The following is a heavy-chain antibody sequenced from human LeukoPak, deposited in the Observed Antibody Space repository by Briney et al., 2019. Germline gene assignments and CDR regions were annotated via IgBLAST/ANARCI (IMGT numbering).Heavy chain of an antibody. V-gene: IGHV1-3*01. CDR3: ARVAYVMDV. J-gene: IGHJ6*02. CDR2: ISAGNI. D-gene: IGHD2-8*01. Sequence: GASVKVSCKASGYTFGDYPMHWLRQAPGQRFEWMGWISAGNIKYSQNFQDRVNITRDTSASTVYMELSSLTSADTAVYYCARVAYVMDVWGQGTTVVVSS. CDR1: GYTFGDYP.